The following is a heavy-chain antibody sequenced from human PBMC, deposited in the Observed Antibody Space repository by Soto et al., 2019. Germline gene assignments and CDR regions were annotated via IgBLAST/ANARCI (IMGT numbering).Heavy chain of an antibody. J-gene: IGHJ4*02. D-gene: IGHD3-10*01. CDR3: ARVWFGELSSAG. CDR1: GYTFSSYG. V-gene: IGHV1-18*01. Sequence: QAHLVQSGAEVKKPGASVKVSCKASGYTFSSYGISWVRQAPRQGFEWMGWINPYTGNTNYAQKFQGRVTMTTETSTCSAYMDLRSLTSDDTAVYYCARVWFGELSSAGWGEGTLVTVSS. CDR2: INPYTGNT.